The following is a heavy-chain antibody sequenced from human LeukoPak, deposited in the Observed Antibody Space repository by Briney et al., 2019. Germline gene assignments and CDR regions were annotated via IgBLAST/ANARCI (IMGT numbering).Heavy chain of an antibody. CDR2: ISSGSTTI. D-gene: IGHD1-1*01. J-gene: IGHJ4*02. CDR1: GFTFSSYG. V-gene: IGHV3-48*02. CDR3: AIGTTGLDY. Sequence: GGSLRLSCAASGFTFSSYGMNWVRQAPGKGLEWVSYISSGSTTIYYADSVKGRFTISRDNAENSLYLQMSSLRDEDTAVYYCAIGTTGLDYWGQGTLVTVSS.